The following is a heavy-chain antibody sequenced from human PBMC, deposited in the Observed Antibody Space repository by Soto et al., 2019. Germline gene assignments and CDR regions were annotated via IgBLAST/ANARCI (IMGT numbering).Heavy chain of an antibody. V-gene: IGHV3-30-3*01. D-gene: IGHD3-3*01. Sequence: QVQLVESGGGVVQPGRSLRLSCAASGFTFSNYAMHWVRQAPGKGLEWVAVISYDGSNKFYADSVKGRFTISRDNSKNTLYMQMNSLGAEDTAISFCARDKRNLRFLEWSYFFDYWGQGTLVSVSS. CDR3: ARDKRNLRFLEWSYFFDY. CDR1: GFTFSNYA. CDR2: ISYDGSNK. J-gene: IGHJ4*02.